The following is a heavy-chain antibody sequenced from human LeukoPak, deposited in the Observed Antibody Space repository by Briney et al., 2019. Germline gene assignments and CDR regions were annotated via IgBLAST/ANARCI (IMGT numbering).Heavy chain of an antibody. J-gene: IGHJ6*02. CDR3: ASLRYGSYGMDV. Sequence: SETLSLTSTVSGGSISSYYWSWIRQPPGKGLEWIGYIYYSGSTNYNPSLKSRVTISVDTSKNQFSLKLSSVAAADTAVYYCASLRYGSYGMDVWGQGTTVTVSS. V-gene: IGHV4-59*01. CDR1: GGSISSYY. CDR2: IYYSGST. D-gene: IGHD3-16*01.